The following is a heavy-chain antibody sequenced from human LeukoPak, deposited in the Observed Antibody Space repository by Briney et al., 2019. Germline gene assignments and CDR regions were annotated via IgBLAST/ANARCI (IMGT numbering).Heavy chain of an antibody. Sequence: GASVKVSCKASGYIFTNHYIHWVRQAPGQGLQWVATINPSGGTTSYAEKFQGRVTVTRDTATSKVYMELSSLRSEDTAVYYCARDTTYYYDSSGYHDAFDIWGQGTMVTVSS. V-gene: IGHV1-46*01. D-gene: IGHD3-22*01. CDR3: ARDTTYYYDSSGYHDAFDI. CDR1: GYIFTNHY. CDR2: INPSGGTT. J-gene: IGHJ3*02.